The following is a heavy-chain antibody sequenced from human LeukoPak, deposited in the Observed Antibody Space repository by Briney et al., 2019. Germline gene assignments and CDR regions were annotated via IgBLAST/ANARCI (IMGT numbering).Heavy chain of an antibody. D-gene: IGHD4-23*01. CDR1: GGSISSSSYY. Sequence: PSETLSLTCTVSGGSISSSSYYWSWIRQPPGKGLEWIGEINHSGSTNYNPSLKSRVTISVDTSKNQFSLKLSSVTAADTAVYYCARARLLGWPFLFDPWGQGTLVTVSS. CDR3: ARARLLGWPFLFDP. J-gene: IGHJ5*02. V-gene: IGHV4-39*07. CDR2: INHSGST.